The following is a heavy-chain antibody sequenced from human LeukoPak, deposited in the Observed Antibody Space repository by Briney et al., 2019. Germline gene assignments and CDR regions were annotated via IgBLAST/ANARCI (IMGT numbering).Heavy chain of an antibody. V-gene: IGHV3-7*01. Sequence: PGGSLRLSCAASGFTFSSYWMSWVRQAPGKGLEWVANIKQDGSEKYYVDSVKGRFTISRDNAKNSLYLQMNSLRAEDTAVYYCARGWARSGSYYMDYWGQGTLVTVSS. J-gene: IGHJ4*02. CDR2: IKQDGSEK. CDR3: ARGWARSGSYYMDY. D-gene: IGHD3-10*01. CDR1: GFTFSSYW.